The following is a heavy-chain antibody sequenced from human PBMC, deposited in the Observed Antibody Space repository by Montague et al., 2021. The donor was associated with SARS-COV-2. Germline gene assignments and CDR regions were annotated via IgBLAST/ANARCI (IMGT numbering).Heavy chain of an antibody. CDR3: ARARYGGYVDAFDI. CDR1: GFTFTDYA. J-gene: IGHJ3*02. CDR2: ISYHGANK. V-gene: IGHV3-30-3*01. Sequence: SLRLSCAASGFTFTDYAFHWVRQAPGKGLEWVAFISYHGANKYCADSVKGRFSVSRDTSKNTLYLQMNSLRAEDTAVYYCARARYGGYVDAFDIWGQGTMVTVSS. D-gene: IGHD5-12*01.